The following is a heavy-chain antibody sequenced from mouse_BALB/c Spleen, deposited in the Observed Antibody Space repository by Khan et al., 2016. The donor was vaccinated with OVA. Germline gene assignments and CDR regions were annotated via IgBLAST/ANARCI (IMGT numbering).Heavy chain of an antibody. CDR3: VREYEFFPY. CDR1: GYSFTAYY. CDR2: VNPSNGDT. D-gene: IGHD2-14*01. Sequence: MQLEESGPDLVKPGASVKISCKASGYSFTAYYMHWVKESHGKTLECIGRVNPSNGDTTYNQKFRGKAILTVDKSSSTAYMELRSLTSEDSAVYYCVREYEFFPYWGQGTLVTFSA. J-gene: IGHJ3*01. V-gene: IGHV1-18*01.